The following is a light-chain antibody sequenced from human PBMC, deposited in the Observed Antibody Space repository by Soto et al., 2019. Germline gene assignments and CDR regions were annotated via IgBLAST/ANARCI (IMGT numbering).Light chain of an antibody. Sequence: EIVLTQSPGTLSLSPGERATLSCRASQSVSSYLAWYQQKPGQAPRLLIYGASSRATGIPDRCSASGSGTDFTLTISRLEPEDFAVYYCQQYGSSSMTFGQGTKVEIK. J-gene: IGKJ1*01. CDR3: QQYGSSSMT. V-gene: IGKV3-20*01. CDR1: QSVSSY. CDR2: GAS.